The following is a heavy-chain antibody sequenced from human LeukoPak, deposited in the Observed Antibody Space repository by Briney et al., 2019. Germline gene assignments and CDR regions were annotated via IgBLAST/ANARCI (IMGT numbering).Heavy chain of an antibody. CDR2: IYYSGST. CDR3: ARQDSSGGDYFDY. V-gene: IGHV4-39*01. Sequence: SETLSLTCSVSGGSIRSSNYYWGWIRQPSGKGLEWIGTIYYSGSTYYNPSLKSRVTISVDTSKNHFSLNLSSVTAADTAVYSCARQDSSGGDYFDYWGQGILVTVSP. D-gene: IGHD6-19*01. CDR1: GGSIRSSNYY. J-gene: IGHJ4*02.